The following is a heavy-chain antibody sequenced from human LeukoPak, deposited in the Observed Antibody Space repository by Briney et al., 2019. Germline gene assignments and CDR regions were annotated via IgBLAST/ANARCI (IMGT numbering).Heavy chain of an antibody. CDR2: ISAYNGNT. CDR3: ARDSGIYDSSGYYYYYYGMDV. D-gene: IGHD3-22*01. J-gene: IGHJ6*02. V-gene: IGHV1-18*01. Sequence: GASVKVSCEASGYTFTSYGISWVRQAPGQGLEWMGWISAYNGNTNYAQKLQGRVTMTTDTSTSTAYMELRSLRSDNTAVYYCARDSGIYDSSGYYYYYYGMDVWGQGTTVTVSS. CDR1: GYTFTSYG.